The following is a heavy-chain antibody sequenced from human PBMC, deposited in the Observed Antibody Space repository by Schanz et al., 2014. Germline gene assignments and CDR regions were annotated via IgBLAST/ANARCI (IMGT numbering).Heavy chain of an antibody. CDR2: FIPILDVG. CDR3: ARGRGFYDY. CDR1: GGTFSSFG. J-gene: IGHJ4*02. D-gene: IGHD3-10*01. V-gene: IGHV1-69*02. Sequence: VQLEQSGAEVKKPGSSVKVSCKASGGTFSSFGINWVRQARGQGLEWVGRFIPILDVGNYAQQFQGRVTFTADKSTSTAYMELSSLTSEDTAVHYCARGRGFYDYWGQGTLVTVSS.